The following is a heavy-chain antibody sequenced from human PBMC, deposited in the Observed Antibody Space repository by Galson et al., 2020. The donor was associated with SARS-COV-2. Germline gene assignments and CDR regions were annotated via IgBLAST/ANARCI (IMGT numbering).Heavy chain of an antibody. V-gene: IGHV1-69*10. CDR2: IIPILGIA. Sequence: SVKVSCKASGGTFSSYAISWVRQAPGQGLEWMGGIIPILGIANYAQKFQGRVTITADKSTSTAYMELSSLRSEDTAVYYCARERGGMEQLVHYYYYYMDVWGKGTTVTVSS. CDR3: ARERGGMEQLVHYYYYYMDV. J-gene: IGHJ6*03. D-gene: IGHD6-6*01. CDR1: GGTFSSYA.